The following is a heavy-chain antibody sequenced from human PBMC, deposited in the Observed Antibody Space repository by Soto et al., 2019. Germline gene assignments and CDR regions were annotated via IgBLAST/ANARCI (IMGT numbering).Heavy chain of an antibody. V-gene: IGHV2-26*01. CDR1: GFSLSNARMG. CDR2: IFSNDET. J-gene: IGHJ4*02. CDR3: ARTVARMNLDY. Sequence: QVTLKESGPVLVKPTETLTLTCTVSGFSLSNARMGVSWIRQPPGKALEWLARIFSNDETAYSTSLKTRLTISKDTSKSQVVLTMGNMDPVDTATYYCARTVARMNLDYWGQGTLVTVSS. D-gene: IGHD2-21*01.